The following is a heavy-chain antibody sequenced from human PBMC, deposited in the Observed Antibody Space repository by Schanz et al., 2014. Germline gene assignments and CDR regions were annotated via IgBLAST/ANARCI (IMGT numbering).Heavy chain of an antibody. Sequence: QVQVVQSGAEVKKPGASVKVSCKASGYTFTSDSMHWVRQAPGQGLEWMGWITAYNGDTNYALKLQGRVTMTTDTSTGTAYMEVSSLRSEDTAVYYCARSGSSNWYFFDYWGQGTLVTVSS. CDR1: GYTFTSDS. D-gene: IGHD6-13*01. CDR3: ARSGSSNWYFFDY. J-gene: IGHJ4*02. V-gene: IGHV1-18*04. CDR2: ITAYNGDT.